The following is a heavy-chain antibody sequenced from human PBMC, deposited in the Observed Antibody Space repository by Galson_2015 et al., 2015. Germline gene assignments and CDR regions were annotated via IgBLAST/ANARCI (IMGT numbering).Heavy chain of an antibody. V-gene: IGHV3-23*01. CDR2: ISGSGGST. CDR1: GFTFSSYA. D-gene: IGHD2-2*01. J-gene: IGHJ4*02. Sequence: SLRLSCAASGFTFSSYAMSWVRQAPGEGLEWVSAISGSGGSTYYADSVKGRFTISRDNSQNTLYLQMNSLRAEDTAVYYCAKEGCSSTSCYSDYWGQGTLVTVSS. CDR3: AKEGCSSTSCYSDY.